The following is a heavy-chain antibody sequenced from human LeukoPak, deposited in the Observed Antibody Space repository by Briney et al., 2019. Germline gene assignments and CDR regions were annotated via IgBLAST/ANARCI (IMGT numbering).Heavy chain of an antibody. J-gene: IGHJ4*02. Sequence: GGSLRLSCAASGLTFSSYAMHWVRPAPGKGLEYVSAISSNGGSTYYANSVKGRFTISRDNSKNTLYLQMGSLRAEDMAVYYCAREGYDYWGQGTLVTVSS. D-gene: IGHD5-18*01. V-gene: IGHV3-64*01. CDR2: ISSNGGST. CDR1: GLTFSSYA. CDR3: AREGYDY.